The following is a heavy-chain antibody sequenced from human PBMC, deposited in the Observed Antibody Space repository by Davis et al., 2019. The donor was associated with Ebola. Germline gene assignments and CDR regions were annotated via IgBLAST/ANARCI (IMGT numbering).Heavy chain of an antibody. CDR1: GATFSSYA. V-gene: IGHV1-3*01. J-gene: IGHJ4*02. Sequence: AASVKVSCKASGATFSSYAISWVRQAPGQGLEWMGWINAGNGNTKYSQKFQGRVTITRDTSASTAYMELSSLRSEDTAVYYCARERPSGWSSLDYWGQGTLVTVSS. CDR3: ARERPSGWSSLDY. D-gene: IGHD2-15*01. CDR2: INAGNGNT.